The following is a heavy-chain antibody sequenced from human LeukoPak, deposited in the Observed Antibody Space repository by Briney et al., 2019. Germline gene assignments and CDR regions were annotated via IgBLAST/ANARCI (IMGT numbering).Heavy chain of an antibody. CDR3: ARDREYYYDSSGTTPPNYWYFDL. Sequence: SVKVSCKASGGTFSSYAISWVRQAPGQGLEWMGRIIPILGIANYAQKFQGRVTITADKSTSTAYMELSSLRSEDTAVYYGARDREYYYDSSGTTPPNYWYFDLWGRGTLVTVSS. CDR2: IIPILGIA. J-gene: IGHJ2*01. D-gene: IGHD3-22*01. CDR1: GGTFSSYA. V-gene: IGHV1-69*04.